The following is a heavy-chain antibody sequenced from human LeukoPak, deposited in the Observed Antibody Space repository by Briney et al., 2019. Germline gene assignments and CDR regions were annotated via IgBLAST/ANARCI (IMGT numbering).Heavy chain of an antibody. CDR2: IYYSGST. V-gene: IGHV4-31*03. Sequence: SETLSLTCTVSGGSISSGGYYWSWIRQHPGKGLELIGYIYYSGSTYYNPSLKSRVTISVATSKNQFSLKLSSVTAADTAVYYCARAPLRRFLEWLPTYFDYWGQGTLVTVSS. J-gene: IGHJ4*02. CDR1: GGSISSGGYY. D-gene: IGHD3-3*01. CDR3: ARAPLRRFLEWLPTYFDY.